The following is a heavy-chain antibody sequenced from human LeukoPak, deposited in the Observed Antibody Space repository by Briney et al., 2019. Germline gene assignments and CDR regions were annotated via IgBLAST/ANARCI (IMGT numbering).Heavy chain of an antibody. CDR3: ALIDNYYDSSGYYPAFDI. V-gene: IGHV1-2*02. CDR1: GYTFTGYY. CDR2: INPNSGGT. D-gene: IGHD3-22*01. J-gene: IGHJ3*02. Sequence: ASVKVSCKASGYTFTGYYMHWVRQAPGQGLEWMGWINPNSGGTNYAQKFQGRVTMTTDTSTSTAYMELRSLRSDDTAVYYCALIDNYYDSSGYYPAFDIWGQGTMVTVSS.